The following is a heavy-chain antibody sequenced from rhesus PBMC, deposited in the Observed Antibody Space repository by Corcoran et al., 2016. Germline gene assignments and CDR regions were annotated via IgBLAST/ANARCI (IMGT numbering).Heavy chain of an antibody. CDR2: LYGSSTST. CDR3: ARTSIAAAGKDDY. J-gene: IGHJ4*01. Sequence: QVQLQESGPGVVKPSETLSLTCAVSGGSISDRYRWSWIRQPPGKGLEWIGYLYGSSTSTNYNPALKSRVTISTYPSKNQFSLKLSSVTAADTAVYYCARTSIAAAGKDDYWGQGVLVTVSS. D-gene: IGHD6-25*01. CDR1: GGSISDRYR. V-gene: IGHV4S10*01.